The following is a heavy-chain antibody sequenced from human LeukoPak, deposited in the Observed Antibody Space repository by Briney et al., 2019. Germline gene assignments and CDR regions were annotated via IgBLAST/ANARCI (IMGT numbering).Heavy chain of an antibody. J-gene: IGHJ4*02. D-gene: IGHD6-13*01. V-gene: IGHV4-39*01. CDR1: GGSISSSSYY. CDR2: IYHSGST. CDR3: ARSLLGIAAVGRGFDY. Sequence: PSETLSLTCTVSGGSISSSSYYWGWIRQPPGKGLEWIGSIYHSGSTYYNPSLKSRVTISVDTSKNQFSLKLSSVTAADTAVYYCARSLLGIAAVGRGFDYWGQGTLVTVSS.